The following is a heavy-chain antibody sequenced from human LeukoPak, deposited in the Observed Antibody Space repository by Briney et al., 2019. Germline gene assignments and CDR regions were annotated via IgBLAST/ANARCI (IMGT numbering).Heavy chain of an antibody. D-gene: IGHD3-16*02. Sequence: SETLSLTCAVYGGSFSGYYWSWIRQPPGKGLEWIGEINHSGSTNYNPSLKSRVTISVDKSKNQFSLKLSSVTAADTAVYYCARDHEPSVIHYWGQGTLVTVSS. CDR1: GGSFSGYY. CDR3: ARDHEPSVIHY. CDR2: INHSGST. V-gene: IGHV4-34*01. J-gene: IGHJ4*02.